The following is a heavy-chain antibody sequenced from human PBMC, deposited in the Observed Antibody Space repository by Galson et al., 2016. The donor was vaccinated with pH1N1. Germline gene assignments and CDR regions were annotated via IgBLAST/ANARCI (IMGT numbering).Heavy chain of an antibody. J-gene: IGHJ4*02. CDR3: IRDLGCLRGY. V-gene: IGHV1-46*01. Sequence: SVKVSCKASGYTFTKEYIHWVRQAPGQGLEWMGVIDPSNGGTTYSQKFQGLVTMTRDTSTNTVYMELGGLTSEDTAVYSCIRDLGCLRGYWGQGTLVTVSA. D-gene: IGHD7-27*01. CDR1: GYTFTKEY. CDR2: IDPSNGGT.